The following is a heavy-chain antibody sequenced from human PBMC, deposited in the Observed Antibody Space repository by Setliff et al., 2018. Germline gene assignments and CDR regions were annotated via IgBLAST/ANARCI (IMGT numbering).Heavy chain of an antibody. J-gene: IGHJ3*02. Sequence: VKVSCKASGGTFSSYAISWVRQAPGQGLEWMGGIIPIFGTANYAQKFQGRVTITTDESTSTAYMELSSLRSEDTAVYYCARAGIAAAPDAFDIWGQGTMVTVSS. CDR1: GGTFSSYA. CDR3: ARAGIAAAPDAFDI. D-gene: IGHD6-13*01. V-gene: IGHV1-69*05. CDR2: IIPIFGTA.